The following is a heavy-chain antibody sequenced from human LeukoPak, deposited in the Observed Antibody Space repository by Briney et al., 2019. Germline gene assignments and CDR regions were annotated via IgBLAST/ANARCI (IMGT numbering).Heavy chain of an antibody. D-gene: IGHD5-18*01. V-gene: IGHV4-39*07. Sequence: SETLSLTCTVSGDSIRSTSSYWGWIRQSPGKGLEWIGSIYHSGSTNYNPSLKSRVTISVDTSKNQFSLKLSSVTAADTAVYYCARVIQLWPLKDAFDIWGQGTMVTVSS. CDR2: IYHSGST. J-gene: IGHJ3*02. CDR1: GDSIRSTSSY. CDR3: ARVIQLWPLKDAFDI.